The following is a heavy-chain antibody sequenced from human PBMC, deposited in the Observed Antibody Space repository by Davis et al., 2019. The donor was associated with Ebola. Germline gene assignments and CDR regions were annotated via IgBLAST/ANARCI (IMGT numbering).Heavy chain of an antibody. J-gene: IGHJ3*02. CDR2: IWYDGSNK. CDR3: ARDERPHYYDSSVRGAFDI. Sequence: PGGSLRLSCAASGFTFSSYGMHWVRQAPGKGLEWVAVIWYDGSNKYYADSVKGRFTISRDNSKNTLYLQMNSLRAEDTAVYYCARDERPHYYDSSVRGAFDIWGQGTMVTVSS. D-gene: IGHD3-22*01. V-gene: IGHV3-33*01. CDR1: GFTFSSYG.